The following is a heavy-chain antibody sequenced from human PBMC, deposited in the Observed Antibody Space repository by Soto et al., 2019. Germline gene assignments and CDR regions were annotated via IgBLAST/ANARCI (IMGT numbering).Heavy chain of an antibody. J-gene: IGHJ5*02. CDR3: AKQTYCSSTSCYDNWFDP. CDR1: GFTFSSYA. D-gene: IGHD2-2*01. CDR2: ISGSGGST. Sequence: GGSLRLSCAASGFTFSSYAMSWVRQAPGKGLEWVSAISGSGGSTYYADSVKGRFTISRDNSKNTLYLQMNSLRAEDTAVYYCAKQTYCSSTSCYDNWFDPWGQGTLVTVSS. V-gene: IGHV3-23*01.